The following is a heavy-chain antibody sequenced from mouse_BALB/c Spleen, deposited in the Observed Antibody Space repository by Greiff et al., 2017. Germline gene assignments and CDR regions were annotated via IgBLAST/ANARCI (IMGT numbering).Heavy chain of an antibody. V-gene: IGHV3-2*02. Sequence: EVQLQESGPGLVKPSQSLSLTCTVTGYSITSDYAWNWIRQFPGNKLEWMGYISYSGSTSYNPSLKSRISVTRDTSKNQFFLQLNSVTTEDTATYYCARSDYYGSSYYWGQGTTLTVSS. D-gene: IGHD1-1*01. CDR3: ARSDYYGSSYY. J-gene: IGHJ2*01. CDR1: GYSITSDYA. CDR2: ISYSGST.